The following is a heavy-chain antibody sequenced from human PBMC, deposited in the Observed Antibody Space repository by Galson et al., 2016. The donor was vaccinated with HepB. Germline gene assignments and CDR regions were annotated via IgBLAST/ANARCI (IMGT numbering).Heavy chain of an antibody. CDR3: ARPSGKYSGGFDI. CDR2: IRSKNYGGAT. V-gene: IGHV3-49*03. Sequence: SLRLSCAASGFAFGDHAISWIRQAPGRGLEWVGFIRSKNYGGATDFAASVKGRFTISRDDSKNSKYLQMNSLKTEDTALYYCARPSGKYSGGFDIWGQGTMVTVSS. J-gene: IGHJ3*02. CDR1: GFAFGDHA. D-gene: IGHD2/OR15-2a*01.